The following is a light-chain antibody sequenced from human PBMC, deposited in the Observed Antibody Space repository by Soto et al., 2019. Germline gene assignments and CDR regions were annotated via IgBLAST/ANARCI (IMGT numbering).Light chain of an antibody. Sequence: QSVLTQPPSVSGAPGQRVTISCTGSSSNIGAGYDVHWYQQLPGTAPKLLIYGNSNRPSGVPDRFSGSKSGTSASLAITGLQAEDEADYYCQSYDSSLVRVVFGGGTKPPS. V-gene: IGLV1-40*01. CDR3: QSYDSSLVRVV. CDR2: GNS. J-gene: IGLJ2*01. CDR1: SSNIGAGYD.